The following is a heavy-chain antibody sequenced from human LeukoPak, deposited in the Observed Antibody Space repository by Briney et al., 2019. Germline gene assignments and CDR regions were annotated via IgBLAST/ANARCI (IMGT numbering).Heavy chain of an antibody. CDR3: ARGVRGDAFDI. CDR1: GGSISSGGYY. J-gene: IGHJ3*02. CDR2: IYYSGST. V-gene: IGHV4-31*03. Sequence: SETLSLTCTVSGGSISSGGYYWSWIRQHPGKGLEWIGYIYYSGSTYYNPSLKSRVTISVDTSKNQFSLKLSSVTAADTAVYYCARGVRGDAFDIWGQGTMVTVSS.